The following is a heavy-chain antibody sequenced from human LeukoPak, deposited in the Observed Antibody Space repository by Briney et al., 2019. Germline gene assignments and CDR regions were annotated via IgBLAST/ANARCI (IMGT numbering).Heavy chain of an antibody. CDR2: MNPNSGNT. V-gene: IGHV1-8*01. Sequence: GASVKVSCKASGYTFTSCDINWVRQATGPGLEWMGWMNPNSGNTGYGQSFQGRITMTRDISIGTAYMELSNLTPEDTAIYYCTRGSSGRRDNWGQGTLVTVSA. D-gene: IGHD6-19*01. CDR1: GYTFTSCD. J-gene: IGHJ4*02. CDR3: TRGSSGRRDN.